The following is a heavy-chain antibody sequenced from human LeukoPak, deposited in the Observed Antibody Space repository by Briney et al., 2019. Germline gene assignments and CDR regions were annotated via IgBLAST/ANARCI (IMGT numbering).Heavy chain of an antibody. CDR3: AKDLRGNGDSY. J-gene: IGHJ4*02. D-gene: IGHD4-17*01. CDR1: GFTFSSYA. CDR2: VSGSGGST. V-gene: IGHV3-23*01. Sequence: GGSLRLSFAASGFTFSSYAMSWVRQAPGKGLEWVSAVSGSGGSTYYADSVKGRFTISRDNSKNTLYLQMNSLRAEDTAVYYCAKDLRGNGDSYWGQGTLVTVSS.